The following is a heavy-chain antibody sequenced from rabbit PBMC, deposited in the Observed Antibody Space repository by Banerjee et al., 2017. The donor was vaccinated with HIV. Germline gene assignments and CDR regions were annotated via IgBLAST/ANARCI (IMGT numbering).Heavy chain of an antibody. CDR2: IYTGSSTIT. J-gene: IGHJ4*01. CDR1: GFDFSSNV. V-gene: IGHV1S45*01. Sequence: QEQLVESGGGLVQPEGSLTLTCKASGFDFSSNVMYWVRQAPGKGLEWIGCIYTGSSTITDYARWAKGRFTISKTSSTTVSLQMNSLTAADTATYFCARNLGDWRNLWGPGTLVTVS. CDR3: ARNLGDWRNL. D-gene: IGHD5-1*01.